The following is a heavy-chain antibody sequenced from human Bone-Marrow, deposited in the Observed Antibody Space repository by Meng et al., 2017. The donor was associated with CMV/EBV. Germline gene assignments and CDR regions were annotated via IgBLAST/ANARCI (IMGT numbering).Heavy chain of an antibody. CDR1: GGSISSSSYY. CDR3: AWMEGAGSLGAFDI. J-gene: IGHJ3*02. D-gene: IGHD1-26*01. V-gene: IGHV2-26*01. CDR2: IFSNDEK. Sequence: LRLSCTVSGGSISSSSYYWGWIRQPPGKALEWLAHIFSNDEKSYSTSLKSRLTISKDTSKSQVVLTMTNMDPVDTATYYCAWMEGAGSLGAFDIWGQGTMVTVSS.